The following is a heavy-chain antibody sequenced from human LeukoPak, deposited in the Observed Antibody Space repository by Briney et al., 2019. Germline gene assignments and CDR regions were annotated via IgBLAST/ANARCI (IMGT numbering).Heavy chain of an antibody. CDR3: AKEDCSSTSCYAGIDY. Sequence: PGGSLRLSSAASGFTFSSYAMSWVRQAPRKGLERGSAIRGSGGSTYYADSVKGQFTISRENSKTTLYLQMNSLRAEDTAVYYCAKEDCSSTSCYAGIDYWGQGTLVTVSS. CDR1: GFTFSSYA. CDR2: IRGSGGST. V-gene: IGHV3-23*01. D-gene: IGHD2-2*01. J-gene: IGHJ4*02.